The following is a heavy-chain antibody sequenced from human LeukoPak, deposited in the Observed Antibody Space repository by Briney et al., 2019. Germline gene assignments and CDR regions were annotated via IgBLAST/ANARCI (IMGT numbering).Heavy chain of an antibody. CDR3: ARGRGGPPFDF. D-gene: IGHD3-10*01. CDR2: ISADEGTT. CDR1: GFSFRGYG. V-gene: IGHV3-64*01. J-gene: IGHJ4*02. Sequence: GGSLRLSRAASGFSFRGYGMHWVRQAPGRGLEYVSAISADEGTTDYLNSVKGRFTISRDNSKNTLYLQMGRLRSDDTAIYYCARGRGGPPFDFWGQGTVVTVAS.